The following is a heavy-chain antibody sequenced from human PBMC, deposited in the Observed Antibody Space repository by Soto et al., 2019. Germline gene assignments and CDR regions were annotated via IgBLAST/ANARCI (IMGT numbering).Heavy chain of an antibody. V-gene: IGHV3-30-3*01. Sequence: GGSLRLSCAASGFTFSSYAMHWVRQAPGKXLEWVAVISYDGSNKYYADSVKGRFTISRDNSKNTLYLQMNSLRAEDTAVYYCARDCEWDFYDYVWGSYRGNTYYYYYGMDVWGQGTTVTVSS. D-gene: IGHD3-16*02. CDR1: GFTFSSYA. CDR2: ISYDGSNK. J-gene: IGHJ6*02. CDR3: ARDCEWDFYDYVWGSYRGNTYYYYYGMDV.